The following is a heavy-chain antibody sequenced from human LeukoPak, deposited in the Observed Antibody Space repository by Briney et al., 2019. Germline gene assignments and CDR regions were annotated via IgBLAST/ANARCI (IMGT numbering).Heavy chain of an antibody. J-gene: IGHJ4*02. CDR3: ARDVDTSSHYSYLDY. CDR2: IRLDGNRK. CDR1: GFTLSRNG. V-gene: IGHV3-33*01. Sequence: PGGSLRLSCVVSGFTLSRNGVHWVRQAPGKGLGWVAVIRLDGNRKYYAEAVKGRFTVSRDNSKNTLYLQMDSLRAEDTAVYYCARDVDTSSHYSYLDYWGQGNLVTVSS. D-gene: IGHD3-22*01.